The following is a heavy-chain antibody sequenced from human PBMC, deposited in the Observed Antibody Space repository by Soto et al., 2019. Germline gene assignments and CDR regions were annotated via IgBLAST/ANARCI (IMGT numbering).Heavy chain of an antibody. CDR2: IYYSGST. D-gene: IGHD3-22*01. J-gene: IGHJ4*02. CDR1: GGPISSYY. V-gene: IGHV4-59*01. Sequence: QVQLQESGPGLVKPSETLSLTCTVSGGPISSYYWSWIRQPPGKGLEWIGYIYYSGSTNYNPSLKSRVTISVDTPKNQFSLKLSSVTAADTAVYYCARDSSGYLFYWGQGTLVTVSS. CDR3: ARDSSGYLFY.